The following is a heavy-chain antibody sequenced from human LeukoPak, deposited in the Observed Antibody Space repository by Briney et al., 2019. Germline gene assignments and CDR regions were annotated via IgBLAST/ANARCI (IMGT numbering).Heavy chain of an antibody. V-gene: IGHV4-4*07. CDR2: IYTSGST. D-gene: IGHD3-22*01. CDR3: ARDVLDSSGYYYFDY. CDR1: GGSISSYY. Sequence: KPSETLSLTCTVSGGSISSYYWSWLRQPAGKGLEWIGRIYTSGSTNYNPSLKSRVTMSVDMSKNQFSLKLSSVTAADTAVYYCARDVLDSSGYYYFDYWGQGTLVTVSS. J-gene: IGHJ4*02.